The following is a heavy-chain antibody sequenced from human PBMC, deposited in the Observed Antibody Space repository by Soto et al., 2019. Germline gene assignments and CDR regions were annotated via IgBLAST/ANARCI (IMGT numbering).Heavy chain of an antibody. Sequence: LETLSLTCTVSGGSISSYYWSWIRQPPGKGLEWIGYIHNSGSTNYNPSLRSRLTLSLDTSRNQLSLKLSSVTAADTAVYYCSRSLDTSGYYFSNHWGQGTLVTVSS. CDR2: IHNSGST. V-gene: IGHV4-59*01. J-gene: IGHJ5*02. CDR3: SRSLDTSGYYFSNH. D-gene: IGHD3-22*01. CDR1: GGSISSYY.